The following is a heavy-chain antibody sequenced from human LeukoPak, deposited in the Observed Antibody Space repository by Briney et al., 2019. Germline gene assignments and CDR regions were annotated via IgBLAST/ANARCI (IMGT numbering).Heavy chain of an antibody. CDR1: GFTFSNYG. V-gene: IGHV3-30*02. CDR2: IRYDGNNK. D-gene: IGHD1-14*01. CDR3: VKDNPLDY. Sequence: GGSLRLSCGASGFTFSNYGMLWVRQAPGKGLDWVAFIRYDGNNKLYADSVKGRFTISRGNSKNTLYLHINSLRAEDTAVYYCVKDNPLDYWGQGTLVTVSS. J-gene: IGHJ4*02.